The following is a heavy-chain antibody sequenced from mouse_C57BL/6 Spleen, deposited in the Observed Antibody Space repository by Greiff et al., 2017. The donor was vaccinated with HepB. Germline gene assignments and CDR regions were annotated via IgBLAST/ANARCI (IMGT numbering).Heavy chain of an antibody. J-gene: IGHJ4*01. CDR1: GYTFTDYY. Sequence: EVQLQQSGPELVKPGASVKISCKASGYTFTDYYMNWVKQSHGKSLEWIGDINPNNGGTSYNQKFKGKATLTVDKSSSTAYMELRSLTSEDSAVYYCARGGDDYDENYAMDYWGQGTSVTVSS. CDR2: INPNNGGT. D-gene: IGHD2-4*01. CDR3: ARGGDDYDENYAMDY. V-gene: IGHV1-26*01.